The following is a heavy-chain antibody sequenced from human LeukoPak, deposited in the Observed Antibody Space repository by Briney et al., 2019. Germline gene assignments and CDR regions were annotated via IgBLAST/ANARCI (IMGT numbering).Heavy chain of an antibody. J-gene: IGHJ4*02. V-gene: IGHV4-59*01. D-gene: IGHD2-15*01. Sequence: NTSETLSLTCTVSGGSISSYYWSWIRQPPGKGLEWIGYIYNSGNTNYNPSLKSRVTISIDTSKNQFSLKLNSVTAADTAVYYCARDSKLYYFDYWGQGTLVTVSS. CDR3: ARDSKLYYFDY. CDR2: IYNSGNT. CDR1: GGSISSYY.